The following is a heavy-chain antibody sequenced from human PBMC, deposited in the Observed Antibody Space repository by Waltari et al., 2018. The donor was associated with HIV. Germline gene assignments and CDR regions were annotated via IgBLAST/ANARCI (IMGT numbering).Heavy chain of an antibody. J-gene: IGHJ5*02. V-gene: IGHV3-23*01. CDR2: ISGSGTTT. CDR3: AINSVVAPGNVDRLDP. CDR1: GFTFDNYA. D-gene: IGHD2-15*01. Sequence: EVELLESGGRLVPPGGSLRLSCEASGFTFDNYAMTWVRRAPGSGLGWGGAISGSGTTTYYEESVEGRFTISRDNLKRRLFLQMRSLKAEDAAIYYCAINSVVAPGNVDRLDPWGQGTLITVSS.